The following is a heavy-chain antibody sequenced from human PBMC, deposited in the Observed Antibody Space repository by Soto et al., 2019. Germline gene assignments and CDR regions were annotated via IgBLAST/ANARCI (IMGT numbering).Heavy chain of an antibody. V-gene: IGHV2-5*02. CDR2: IYWDDDE. Sequence: QITLKESGPTLVKPTQTLTRTCTFSGFSLITSGVTVGWIRQPPGKALEWLALIYWDDDERYSPSLRSRLTITKDTSKNQVVLTVTHMDPVDTATHYCARRLTSNSSYWFDSWGQGALVTVSS. J-gene: IGHJ5*01. CDR1: GFSLITSGVT. CDR3: ARRLTSNSSYWFDS. D-gene: IGHD6-6*01.